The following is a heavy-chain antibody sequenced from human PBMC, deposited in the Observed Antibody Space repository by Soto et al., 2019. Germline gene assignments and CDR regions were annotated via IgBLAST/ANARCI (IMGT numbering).Heavy chain of an antibody. J-gene: IGHJ6*02. CDR1: GYSFTSYG. Sequence: GASVKVSCEASGYSFTSYGISWVRQAPGQGLEWMGWISAYNGNTNYAQKLQGRVTMTTDTSTSTAYMELRSLRSDDTAVYYCARLNWMTTPRYYYYYGMDVWGQGTTVTVSS. CDR3: ARLNWMTTPRYYYYYGMDV. CDR2: ISAYNGNT. D-gene: IGHD1-1*01. V-gene: IGHV1-18*01.